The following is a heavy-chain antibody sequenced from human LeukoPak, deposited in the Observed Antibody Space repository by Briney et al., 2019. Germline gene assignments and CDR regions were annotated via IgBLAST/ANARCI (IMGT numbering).Heavy chain of an antibody. CDR3: ARHECGGSCYPEDY. CDR2: IYYSEST. CDR1: GGSISSYY. J-gene: IGHJ4*02. D-gene: IGHD2-15*01. Sequence: SETLSLTGTVSGGSISSYYWSWIRQPPGKGLEGFGYIYYSESTNYNPSLKSRVTISVDTSKNQFSLKLSSVTAADTAVYYCARHECGGSCYPEDYWGQGTLVTVSS. V-gene: IGHV4-59*01.